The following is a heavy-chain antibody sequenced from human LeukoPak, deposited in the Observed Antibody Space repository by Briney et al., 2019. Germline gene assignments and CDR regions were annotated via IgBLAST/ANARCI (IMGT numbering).Heavy chain of an antibody. CDR2: IIPIFGTA. Sequence: GASVKVSCKASGGTFSSYAISWVRQAPGQGLEWMGGIIPIFGTANYAQKFQGRVTITADKSTSTAYMELSSLRSEDTAVYYCARDEGDRRYYDSSGYYAFDIWGQGTMVTVSS. V-gene: IGHV1-69*06. J-gene: IGHJ3*02. CDR1: GGTFSSYA. CDR3: ARDEGDRRYYDSSGYYAFDI. D-gene: IGHD3-22*01.